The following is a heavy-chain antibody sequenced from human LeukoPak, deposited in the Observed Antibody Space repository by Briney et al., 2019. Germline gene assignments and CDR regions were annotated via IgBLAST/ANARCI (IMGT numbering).Heavy chain of an antibody. V-gene: IGHV3-21*01. D-gene: IGHD6-19*01. J-gene: IGHJ4*02. Sequence: PGGSLRLSCAASGFTFSSHWMSWVRQAPGKGLEWVSSISTSSTYIFYADSVRGRFTVSRDNAKNSLYLQMKTLSAEDTAVYYCARGKVAGTVDYWGQGTLVTVSS. CDR2: ISTSSTYI. CDR3: ARGKVAGTVDY. CDR1: GFTFSSHW.